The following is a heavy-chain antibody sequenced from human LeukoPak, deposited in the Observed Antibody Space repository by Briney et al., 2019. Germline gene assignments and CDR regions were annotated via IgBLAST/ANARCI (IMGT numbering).Heavy chain of an antibody. V-gene: IGHV3-23*01. CDR2: ISGSGGST. D-gene: IGHD6-13*01. Sequence: GGSLRLSCAASGFTFNNYAMNWVRQAPGKGLEWVSAISGSGGSTYYADSVKGRFTISRDNSKNTLYLQMNSLRAEDTAVYYCAKDYRSSSWYYFDYWGQGTLVTVSS. J-gene: IGHJ4*02. CDR3: AKDYRSSSWYYFDY. CDR1: GFTFNNYA.